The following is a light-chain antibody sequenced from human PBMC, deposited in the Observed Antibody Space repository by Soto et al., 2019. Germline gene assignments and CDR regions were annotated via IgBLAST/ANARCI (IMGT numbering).Light chain of an antibody. CDR1: SGDIGGYNY. V-gene: IGLV2-14*01. Sequence: QSVLTQPASVSGSPGQSITISCTGTSGDIGGYNYVSWYQQHPGKAPKLLISEVTNRPSGVSNRFSGSKSGNTASLTISGLQAEDEADYYCSSYAGNYTLIFGGGTKVTVL. CDR2: EVT. CDR3: SSYAGNYTLI. J-gene: IGLJ2*01.